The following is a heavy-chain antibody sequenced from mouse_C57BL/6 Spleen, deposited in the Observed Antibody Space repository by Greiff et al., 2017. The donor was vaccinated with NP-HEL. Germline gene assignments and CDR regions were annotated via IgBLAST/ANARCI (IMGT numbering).Heavy chain of an antibody. CDR2: IDPSDSYT. V-gene: IGHV1-69*01. D-gene: IGHD2-4*01. CDR3: VRVYDYDGFAY. J-gene: IGHJ3*01. Sequence: QVQLQQPGAELVMPGASVKLSCKASGYTFTSYWMHWVKQRPGQGLEWIGEIDPSDSYTNYNQKFKGKSTLTVDKSSSTAYMQLSSLTSEDSAVYYCVRVYDYDGFAYWGQGTLVTVSA. CDR1: GYTFTSYW.